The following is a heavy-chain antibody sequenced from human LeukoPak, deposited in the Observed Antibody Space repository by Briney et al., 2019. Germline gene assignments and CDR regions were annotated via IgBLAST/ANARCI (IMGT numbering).Heavy chain of an antibody. CDR3: ASPNWEPNDY. CDR1: GGSISSSSYY. V-gene: IGHV4-39*01. J-gene: IGHJ4*02. Sequence: PSETLSLTCTVSGGSISSSSYYWGWIRQPPGKGLEWIGSIYYSGSTYYNPSLKSRVTISVDTSKNQFSLKLSSVTAADTAVYYCASPNWEPNDYWGQGTLVTVSS. D-gene: IGHD7-27*01. CDR2: IYYSGST.